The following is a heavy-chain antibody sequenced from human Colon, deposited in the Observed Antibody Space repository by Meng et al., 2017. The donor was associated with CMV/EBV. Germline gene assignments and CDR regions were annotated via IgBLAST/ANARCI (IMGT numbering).Heavy chain of an antibody. V-gene: IGHV3-30*02. D-gene: IGHD2-8*02. J-gene: IGHJ4*02. CDR1: GFTFSNYG. Sequence: QVHLVQSGGRVAQPGVPRSLSWAVSGFTFSNYGMHWVRQAPDKGLEWVAFIQYDGENKYYADSVNGRFTISRDNSKNTLYLQMNSLRVEDTAVYYCAKDTGKGDFWGQGTLVTVSS. CDR3: AKDTGKGDF. CDR2: IQYDGENK.